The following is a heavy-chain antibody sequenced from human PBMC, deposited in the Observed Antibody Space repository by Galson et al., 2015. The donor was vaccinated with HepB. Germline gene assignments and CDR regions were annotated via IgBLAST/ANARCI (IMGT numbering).Heavy chain of an antibody. V-gene: IGHV4-59*08. Sequence: SETLSLTCTVSGGSISSYYWSWIRQPPGKGLEWIGYIYYSGSTNYNPSLKSRVTISVDTSKNQFSLKLSSVTAADTAVYYCARSWSGIAAAGTPKIAVAGFDPWGQGTLVTVSS. CDR3: ARSWSGIAAAGTPKIAVAGFDP. D-gene: IGHD6-13*01. CDR1: GGSISSYY. CDR2: IYYSGST. J-gene: IGHJ5*02.